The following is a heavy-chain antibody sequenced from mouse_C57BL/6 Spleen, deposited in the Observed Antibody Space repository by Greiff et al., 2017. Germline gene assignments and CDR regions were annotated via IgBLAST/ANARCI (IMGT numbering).Heavy chain of an antibody. CDR1: GYTFTSYW. D-gene: IGHD2-5*01. V-gene: IGHV1-69*01. J-gene: IGHJ4*01. Sequence: QVQLQQPGAELVMPGASVKLSCKASGYTFTSYWMHWVKQRPGQGLEWIGEIDPSDSYTNYNQKFQGKSTLTVDKSSSTAYMQLSSLTSEDSAVYYCARRGEGYSNYAMGYWGQRTSVT. CDR2: IDPSDSYT. CDR3: ARRGEGYSNYAMGY.